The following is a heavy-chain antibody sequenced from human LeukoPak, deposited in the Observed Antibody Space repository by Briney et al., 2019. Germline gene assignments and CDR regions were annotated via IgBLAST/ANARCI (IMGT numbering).Heavy chain of an antibody. CDR1: GFTFSNSE. CDR3: VRGQLLRLGYFFAY. D-gene: IGHD2-15*01. J-gene: IGHJ4*02. V-gene: IGHV3-48*03. Sequence: GGSLRLSCAASGFTFSNSEMSWVRQAPGKGLEGVSYISSSGTTTYYADSVKGRFTISSDNAKNSLYLQMNSLRVEDTAVYYCVRGQLLRLGYFFAYWGQGTLVTVSS. CDR2: ISSSGTTT.